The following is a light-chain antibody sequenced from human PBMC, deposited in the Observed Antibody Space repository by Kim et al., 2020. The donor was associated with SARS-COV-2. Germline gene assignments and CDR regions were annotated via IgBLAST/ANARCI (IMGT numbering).Light chain of an antibody. J-gene: IGKJ1*01. CDR2: GTS. CDR1: QSVSSSY. V-gene: IGKV3-20*01. Sequence: DIVLTQSPGTLSLSPGERATLSCRASQSVSSSYFAWYQQKPGQAPRLLIYGTSSRATGIPDRFSVSGSGTDFTLTISRLEPEDFAMYYCQQYGSSPRTFGQGTKVDIK. CDR3: QQYGSSPRT.